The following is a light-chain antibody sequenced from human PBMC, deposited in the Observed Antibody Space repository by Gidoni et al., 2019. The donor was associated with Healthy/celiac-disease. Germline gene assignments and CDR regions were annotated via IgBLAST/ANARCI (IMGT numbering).Light chain of an antibody. J-gene: IGKJ1*01. Sequence: DIQMTQSPPSLPAAVGDRATITCRASQSLRNYLAWYQQKPGKVPKLLIYAASTLQSGVPSRFSGSGSGTDFTLTISSLQPEDVATYYCQKYNSAPRTFGQGTKVEIK. CDR1: QSLRNY. V-gene: IGKV1-27*01. CDR2: AAS. CDR3: QKYNSAPRT.